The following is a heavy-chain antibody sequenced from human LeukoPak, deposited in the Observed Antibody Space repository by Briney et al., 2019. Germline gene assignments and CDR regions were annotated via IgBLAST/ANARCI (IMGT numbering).Heavy chain of an antibody. CDR1: GFTFSASA. J-gene: IGHJ4*02. Sequence: GGSLRLSCAASGFTFSASALHWVRQASGKGLEWVGRIRSKANSYATAYAASVKGRFTISRDDSKNTAYLQMNSLKTEDTAVYYCTRLLSAEPFGYWGQGTLVTVSS. CDR2: IRSKANSYAT. D-gene: IGHD1-26*01. V-gene: IGHV3-73*01. CDR3: TRLLSAEPFGY.